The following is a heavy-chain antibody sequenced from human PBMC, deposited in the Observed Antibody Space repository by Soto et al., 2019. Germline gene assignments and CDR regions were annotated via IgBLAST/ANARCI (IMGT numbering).Heavy chain of an antibody. V-gene: IGHV4-31*03. CDR3: ARSIAARRHLPYGMDV. J-gene: IGHJ6*02. CDR2: IYYSGST. CDR1: GGSISSGGYY. D-gene: IGHD6-6*01. Sequence: PSETLSLTCTDSGGSISSGGYYWSWIRQHPGKGLEWIGYIYYSGSTYYNPSLKSRVTIPVDTSKNQFSLKLSSVTAADTAVYYCARSIAARRHLPYGMDVWGQGTTVAVSS.